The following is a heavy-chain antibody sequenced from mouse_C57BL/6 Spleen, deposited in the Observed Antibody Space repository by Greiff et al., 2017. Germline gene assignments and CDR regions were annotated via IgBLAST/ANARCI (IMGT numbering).Heavy chain of an antibody. Sequence: EVKLMESGGGLVKPGGSLKLSCAASGFTFSSYAMSWVRQTPEKRLEWVATISDGGSYTYYPDNVKGRFTISRDNAKNNLYLQMSHLKSEDTAMYYCARDRVGDGVYYFGYWGQGTTLTVSS. CDR3: ARDRVGDGVYYFGY. CDR1: GFTFSSYA. D-gene: IGHD1-3*01. V-gene: IGHV5-4*01. CDR2: ISDGGSYT. J-gene: IGHJ2*01.